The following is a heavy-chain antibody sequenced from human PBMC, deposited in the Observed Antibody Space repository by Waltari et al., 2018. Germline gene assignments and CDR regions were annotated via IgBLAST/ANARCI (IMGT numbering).Heavy chain of an antibody. Sequence: QLQLKESGPRLVKSSETLSLTCTISGVSISTSPHYWAWIRQTPGKGPEWIGSVSYNGNAYYNPSLESRVTMSVDRSKNHFSLDLESVTTPDTSIYFCARSFGGSGSYKFDYWGQGILVTVSS. V-gene: IGHV4-39*02. D-gene: IGHD3-10*01. J-gene: IGHJ4*02. CDR3: ARSFGGSGSYKFDY. CDR1: GVSISTSPHY. CDR2: VSYNGNA.